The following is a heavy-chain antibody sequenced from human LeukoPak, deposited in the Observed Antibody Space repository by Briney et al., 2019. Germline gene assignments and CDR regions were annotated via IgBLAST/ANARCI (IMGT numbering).Heavy chain of an antibody. CDR1: GGSISSGGYY. V-gene: IGHV4-61*02. CDR3: ARADGYNAFDY. CDR2: IYTSGST. J-gene: IGHJ4*02. Sequence: SQTLSLTCTVSGGSISSGGYYWSWIRQPAGKGLEWIGRIYTSGSTNYNPSLKSRVTISVDTSKNQFSLKLSSVTAADTAVYYCARADGYNAFDYWGQGTLVTVSS. D-gene: IGHD5-24*01.